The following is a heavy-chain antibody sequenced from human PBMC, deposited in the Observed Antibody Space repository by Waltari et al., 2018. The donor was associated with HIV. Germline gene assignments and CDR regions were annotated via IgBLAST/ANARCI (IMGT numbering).Heavy chain of an antibody. D-gene: IGHD3-22*01. J-gene: IGHJ4*02. Sequence: EVQLVESGGGLVQPGGSLRLSCAASGFTFSSYSMTWVRQAPGKGLEWVSYISSSSSTIYYADSVKGRFTISRDNAKNSLYLQMNSLRAEDTAVYYCASDSSGYSDYWGQGTLVTVSS. CDR3: ASDSSGYSDY. V-gene: IGHV3-48*01. CDR1: GFTFSSYS. CDR2: ISSSSSTI.